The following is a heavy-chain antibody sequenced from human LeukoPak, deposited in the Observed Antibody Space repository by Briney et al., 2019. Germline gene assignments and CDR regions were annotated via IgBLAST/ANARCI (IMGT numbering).Heavy chain of an antibody. Sequence: GGSLRLSCAASGFTVSSNYMSWVRQAPGKGLEWVSVIYSGGSTYCADSVKGRFTISRDNSKNTLYLQMNSLRAEDTAVYYCARAGGYCTNGVCFDFDYWGQGTLVTVSS. CDR2: IYSGGST. D-gene: IGHD2-8*01. J-gene: IGHJ4*02. CDR3: ARAGGYCTNGVCFDFDY. V-gene: IGHV3-66*02. CDR1: GFTVSSNY.